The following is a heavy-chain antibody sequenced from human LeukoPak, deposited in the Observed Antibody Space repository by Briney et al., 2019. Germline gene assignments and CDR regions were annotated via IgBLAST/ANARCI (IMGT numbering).Heavy chain of an antibody. J-gene: IGHJ4*02. CDR3: ARVKGQSLDY. CDR2: VSGSGGTT. CDR1: GFTFSSYA. Sequence: GGSLRLSRAASGFTFSSYAMSWVRRAPGKGLEWVSAVSGSGGTTYYAGSVKGRFTISRDNSKNTVSLQMNSLKAEDTAVYYCARVKGQSLDYWGQGTLVTVSS. V-gene: IGHV3-23*01.